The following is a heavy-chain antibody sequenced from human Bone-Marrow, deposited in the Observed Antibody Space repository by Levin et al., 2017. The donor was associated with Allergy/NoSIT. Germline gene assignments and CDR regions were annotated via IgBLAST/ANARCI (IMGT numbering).Heavy chain of an antibody. Sequence: SGPTLVKPTQTLTLTCTFSGFSLSTSGVGVSWIRQPPGKALEWLALIYWDDDLRYSPSLKRRLTITKDTSRNQVVLPMTNMDAEAQATYFCAHSQSLRPGLPGYNYGPLDFWGQGSLVVVSS. CDR2: IYWDDDL. J-gene: IGHJ4*02. CDR1: GFSLSTSGVG. CDR3: AHSQSLRPGLPGYNYGPLDF. V-gene: IGHV2-5*02. D-gene: IGHD5-18*01.